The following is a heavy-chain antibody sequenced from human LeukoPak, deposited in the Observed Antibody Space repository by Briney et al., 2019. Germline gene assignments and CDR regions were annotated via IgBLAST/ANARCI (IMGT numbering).Heavy chain of an antibody. D-gene: IGHD1-26*01. CDR1: GGSISSYY. CDR3: ARGRSGSYRFDY. CDR2: IYYSGST. V-gene: IGHV4-59*01. J-gene: IGHJ4*02. Sequence: SESLSLTCTVSGGSISSYYWSWIRQPPGKGLEWIGYIYYSGSTNYNPSLKSRVTISVDTSKNQFSLKLSSVTAADTAVYYCARGRSGSYRFDYWGQGTLVTVSS.